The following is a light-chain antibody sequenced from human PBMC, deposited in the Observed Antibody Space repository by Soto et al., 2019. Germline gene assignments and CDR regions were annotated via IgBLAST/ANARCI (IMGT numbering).Light chain of an antibody. CDR1: SSDVGDYNY. J-gene: IGLJ2*01. V-gene: IGLV2-14*03. Sequence: QSVLTQPTSVSGSPGQSITISCTATSSDVGDYNYVSWYQQHPGKAPKLMIYDVSHWPSGVSNRFSGSKSGNTASLTISGLQAEDEADYYCSSYTTSNTLFGGGTKLTVL. CDR3: SSYTTSNTL. CDR2: DVS.